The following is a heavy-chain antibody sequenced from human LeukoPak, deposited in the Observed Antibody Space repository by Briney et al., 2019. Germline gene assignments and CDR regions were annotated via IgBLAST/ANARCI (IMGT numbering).Heavy chain of an antibody. CDR2: IRYDGGNK. Sequence: GGSLRLSCAASGFTFSSYGMHWVRQAPGKGLEWVVFIRYDGGNKYYADSVKGRFTISRDNSKNTLYLQMNSLRAEDTAVYYCARAGSGVTAIQVGAFDIWGQGTMVTVSS. D-gene: IGHD2-21*02. V-gene: IGHV3-30*02. J-gene: IGHJ3*02. CDR1: GFTFSSYG. CDR3: ARAGSGVTAIQVGAFDI.